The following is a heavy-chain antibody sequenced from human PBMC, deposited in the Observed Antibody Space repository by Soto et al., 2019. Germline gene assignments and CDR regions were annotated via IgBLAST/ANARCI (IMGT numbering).Heavy chain of an antibody. CDR2: VSGSGGST. D-gene: IGHD6-19*01. CDR3: AKDRKSGSGWYWDY. Sequence: GGSLRLSCAASGFTFSSYAMSWVHQAPGKGLEWVSAVSGSGGSTYDADSVKGRFTISRDNSKNTLYLQMNSLRAEDTAVYYCAKDRKSGSGWYWDYWGQGTLVTVSS. J-gene: IGHJ4*02. V-gene: IGHV3-23*01. CDR1: GFTFSSYA.